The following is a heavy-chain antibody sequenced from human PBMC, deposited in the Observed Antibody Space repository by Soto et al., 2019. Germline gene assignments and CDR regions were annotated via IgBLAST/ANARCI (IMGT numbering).Heavy chain of an antibody. CDR2: ISSSSSTI. CDR3: ASPYYDFWSGYYGMDV. V-gene: IGHV3-48*02. D-gene: IGHD3-3*01. Sequence: PGGSLRLSCAASGFTFSSYSMNWVRQAPGKGLEWVSYISSSSSTIYYADSVKGRFTISRDNAKNSLYPQMNSLRDEDTAVYYCASPYYDFWSGYYGMDVWGQGTTVTVSS. CDR1: GFTFSSYS. J-gene: IGHJ6*02.